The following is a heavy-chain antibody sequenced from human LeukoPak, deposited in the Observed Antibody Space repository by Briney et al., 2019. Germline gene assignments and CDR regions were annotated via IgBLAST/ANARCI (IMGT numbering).Heavy chain of an antibody. Sequence: GGSLRLSCSASGFTFSSYAMHWVRQAPGKGLEYVSAISSNGGSTYYADSVKGRFTISRDNSKNTLYLQMSSLRAEDTAVYYCVKYGSSWSEGLDHWGQGTLVTVSS. CDR1: GFTFSSYA. V-gene: IGHV3-64D*06. J-gene: IGHJ4*02. CDR3: VKYGSSWSEGLDH. CDR2: ISSNGGST. D-gene: IGHD6-13*01.